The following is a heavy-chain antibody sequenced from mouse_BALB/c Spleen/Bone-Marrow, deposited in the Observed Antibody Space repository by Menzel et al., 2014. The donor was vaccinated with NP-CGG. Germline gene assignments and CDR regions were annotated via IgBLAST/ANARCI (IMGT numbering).Heavy chain of an antibody. D-gene: IGHD2-1*01. V-gene: IGHV1-80*01. CDR1: GYSFTSYW. CDR2: IHPGDGDT. J-gene: IGHJ2*01. Sequence: QVQLQQSGAELVRPGASVKLSCKASGYSFTSYWMNWVKQRPGQGLEWIGQIHPGDGDTNNNGKFKGKATLTTDKSSSTAYMHLSSLSSEDSAVYFCARVYYGNLDHWGQGTTLTVSS. CDR3: ARVYYGNLDH.